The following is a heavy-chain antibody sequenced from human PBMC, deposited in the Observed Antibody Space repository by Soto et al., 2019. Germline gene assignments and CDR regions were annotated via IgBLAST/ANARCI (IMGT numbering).Heavy chain of an antibody. CDR2: IGTTGDT. J-gene: IGHJ4*02. Sequence: GGSLRLSCSASGFTFSSYDMHWVRQGTGKGLEWVSAIGTTGDTYYAGSVKGRFTISRENAKNSLYLQMNSLRAGDTAIYFCARAIGPTLFDYWGQGTLVTVS. CDR3: ARAIGPTLFDY. V-gene: IGHV3-13*04. D-gene: IGHD3-22*01. CDR1: GFTFSSYD.